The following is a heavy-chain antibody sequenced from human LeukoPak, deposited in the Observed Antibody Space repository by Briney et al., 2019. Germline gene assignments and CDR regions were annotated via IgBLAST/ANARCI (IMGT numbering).Heavy chain of an antibody. CDR2: IYYSGST. J-gene: IGHJ4*02. CDR3: ARQKWLRSDFDY. D-gene: IGHD5-12*01. Sequence: PSETLSLTCTVSGGPISVYYWSWIRQPPGKGLEWIGYIYYSGSTNYNPSLKSRVTISVFPSRNQFSLKLSSERSRDTAMYYCARQKWLRSDFDYWGRGTLVTVCS. V-gene: IGHV4-59*08. CDR1: GGPISVYY.